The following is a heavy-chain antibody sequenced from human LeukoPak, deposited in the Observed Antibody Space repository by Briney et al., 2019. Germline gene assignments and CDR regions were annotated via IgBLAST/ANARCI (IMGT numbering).Heavy chain of an antibody. J-gene: IGHJ4*02. Sequence: AGGSLRLSCAASGFTFSSYAMSWVRQAPGKGLEWVSAISGSGGSTYYADSVKGRFTISRDNSKNTLYLQMNSLRAEDTAVYYCAKQIYGGNSGADYWDQGTLVTVSS. D-gene: IGHD4-23*01. CDR2: ISGSGGST. CDR3: AKQIYGGNSGADY. CDR1: GFTFSSYA. V-gene: IGHV3-23*01.